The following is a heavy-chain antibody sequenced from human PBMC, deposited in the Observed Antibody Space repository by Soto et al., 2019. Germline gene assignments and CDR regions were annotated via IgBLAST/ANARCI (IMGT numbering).Heavy chain of an antibody. CDR2: ISGSGGST. V-gene: IGHV3-23*01. D-gene: IGHD1-26*01. J-gene: IGHJ1*01. CDR1: GFTFSSYA. CDR3: AISYVGDPWDFQH. Sequence: EVQLLESGGGLVQPGGSLRLSCAASGFTFSSYAMSWVRQAPGEGLEWVSAISGSGGSTYYADSVKGRFTISRDNSNNTLYLQMNSLRAEDTAVYYCAISYVGDPWDFQHWGQGTLVTVSS.